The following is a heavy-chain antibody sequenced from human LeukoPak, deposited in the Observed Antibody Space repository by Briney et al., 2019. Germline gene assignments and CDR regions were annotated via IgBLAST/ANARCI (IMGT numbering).Heavy chain of an antibody. Sequence: SETLSLTCAVSGGSISSGGYSWSWIRQPPGKGLEWIGYIYHSGSPYYNPSLKSRVTISVDRSKNQFSLKLSSVTAADTAVYYCARSSSSSHYYYYYGMDVWGQGTTVTVSS. CDR1: GGSISSGGYS. J-gene: IGHJ6*02. V-gene: IGHV4-30-2*01. CDR3: ARSSSSSHYYYYYGMDV. D-gene: IGHD6-6*01. CDR2: IYHSGSP.